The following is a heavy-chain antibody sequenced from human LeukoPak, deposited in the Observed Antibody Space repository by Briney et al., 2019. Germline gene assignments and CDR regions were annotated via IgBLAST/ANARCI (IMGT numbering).Heavy chain of an antibody. V-gene: IGHV3-23*01. J-gene: IGHJ5*02. CDR1: GFTFSSYA. D-gene: IGHD3-22*01. CDR3: AKAAYDSSDYPNWFDP. CDR2: ISGSGGST. Sequence: RESLRPSCAASGFTFSSYAMSWVRQAPGKGLEWVSAISGSGGSTYYADSVKGRFTISRDNSKNTLYLQMNSLRAEDTAVYYCAKAAYDSSDYPNWFDPWGQGTLVTVSS.